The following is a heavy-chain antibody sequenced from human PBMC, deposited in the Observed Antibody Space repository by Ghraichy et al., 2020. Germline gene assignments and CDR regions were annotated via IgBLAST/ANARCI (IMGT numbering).Heavy chain of an antibody. D-gene: IGHD6-13*01. CDR3: ARRGSLSSSWYHKKINWFDP. CDR1: GYTFTSYD. CDR2: MNPNSGNT. J-gene: IGHJ5*02. V-gene: IGHV1-8*01. Sequence: ASVKVSCKASGYTFTSYDINWVRQATGQGLEWMGWMNPNSGNTGYAQKFQGRVTMTRNTSISTAYMELSSLRSEDTAVYYCARRGSLSSSWYHKKINWFDPWGQGTLVTVSS.